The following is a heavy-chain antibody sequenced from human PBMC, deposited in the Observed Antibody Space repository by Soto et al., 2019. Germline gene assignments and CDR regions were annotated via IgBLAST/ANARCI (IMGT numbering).Heavy chain of an antibody. V-gene: IGHV4-34*01. CDR2: INHSGST. Sequence: KPSETLSLTCAVYGGSLNNYYWTWIRQPPGKGLEWIGEINHSGSTNYNMSLESRLSISIDPSKDQFSLRLSSVTAADTAVYYCARSVGTPYDGDLNGVGRPDTWGQGTLVTVSS. CDR1: GGSLNNYY. J-gene: IGHJ5*02. D-gene: IGHD2-8*01. CDR3: ARSVGTPYDGDLNGVGRPDT.